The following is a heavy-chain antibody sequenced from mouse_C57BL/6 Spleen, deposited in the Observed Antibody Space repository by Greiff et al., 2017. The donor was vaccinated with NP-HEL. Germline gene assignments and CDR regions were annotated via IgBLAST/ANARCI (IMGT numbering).Heavy chain of an antibody. D-gene: IGHD1-1*01. V-gene: IGHV5-4*01. Sequence: EVKLVESGGGLVKPGGSLKLSCAASGFTFSSYAMSWVRQTPGKRLEWVATISAGGSYTSYPDNVKGRFTISRDNAKNNLYLKISHLKSEDTAMDYCAIDRGAYDGSSPWYFDVWGTGTTVTVSS. CDR3: AIDRGAYDGSSPWYFDV. CDR1: GFTFSSYA. J-gene: IGHJ1*03. CDR2: ISAGGSYT.